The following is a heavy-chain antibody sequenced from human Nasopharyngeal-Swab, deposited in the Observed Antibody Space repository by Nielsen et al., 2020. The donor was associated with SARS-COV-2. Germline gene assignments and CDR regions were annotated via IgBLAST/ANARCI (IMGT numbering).Heavy chain of an antibody. CDR2: ISCNSGSK. Sequence: SLKISCAASGFTFDDYAMHWVRQAPGKGLEWVSGISCNSGSKGYADSVKGRFTISRDNAKNSLYLQMNSLRAEDTALYYCAKDTGSIGYSYGYEYYYGMDVWGKGTTVTVSS. V-gene: IGHV3-9*01. J-gene: IGHJ6*04. D-gene: IGHD5-18*01. CDR1: GFTFDDYA. CDR3: AKDTGSIGYSYGYEYYYGMDV.